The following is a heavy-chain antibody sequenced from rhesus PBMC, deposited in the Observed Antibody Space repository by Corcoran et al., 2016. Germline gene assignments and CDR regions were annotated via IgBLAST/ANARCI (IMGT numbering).Heavy chain of an antibody. Sequence: QVQLQESGPGLVKPSETLSLTCAVSGGSISSSNWWSWIRQPPGKGLERIGGIYSNSESTNYNPSLNNRVTISKDASKNQFSLKLTSVTAADTAVYYCARALAGTVRGAFDFWGQGLRVTVSS. V-gene: IGHV4S12*01. CDR2: IYSNSEST. CDR1: GGSISSSNW. J-gene: IGHJ3*01. D-gene: IGHD5-24*01. CDR3: ARALAGTVRGAFDF.